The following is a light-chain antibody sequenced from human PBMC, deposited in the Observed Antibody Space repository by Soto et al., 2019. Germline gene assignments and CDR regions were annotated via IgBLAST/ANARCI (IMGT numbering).Light chain of an antibody. CDR1: QDIGSY. CDR2: DAS. J-gene: IGKJ2*01. CDR3: LQDYNYPYT. V-gene: IGKV1-8*01. Sequence: AVRMTQSPSSLSASTGDRVSITCRATQDIGSYLAWYQQIPGKAPKLLIYDASTLQSGVPSRFRGSGSGTDFTLTISSLQPEDFATYYCLQDYNYPYTFGQGTKVDI.